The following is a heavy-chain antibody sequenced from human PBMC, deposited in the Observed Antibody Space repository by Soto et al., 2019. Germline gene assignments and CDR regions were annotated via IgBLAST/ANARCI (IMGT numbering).Heavy chain of an antibody. CDR3: ARDEREQLGIRGFDP. J-gene: IGHJ5*02. CDR1: GGSFSGYY. V-gene: IGHV4-34*01. Sequence: PSETLSLTCAVYGGSFSGYYWSWIRQPPGKGLEWIGEINHSGSTNYNPSLKSRVTISVDTSKNQFSLKLSSVTAADTAVYYCARDEREQLGIRGFDPWGQGTPVTGSS. D-gene: IGHD6-6*01. CDR2: INHSGST.